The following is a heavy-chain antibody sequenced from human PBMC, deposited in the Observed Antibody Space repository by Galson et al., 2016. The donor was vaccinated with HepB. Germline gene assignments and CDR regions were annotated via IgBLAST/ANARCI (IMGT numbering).Heavy chain of an antibody. Sequence: SETLSLTCTVAGGSMSDRLYSWGWIRQPPGKGLEWIGTMYYSGNTYHNPSLKSRLTISLDTSKDQFSLKLSSVTAADTAVYYCASQPGSYYDSGGYYYSNKLGKWFLEIGGRGTLLTVSS. J-gene: IGHJ2*01. D-gene: IGHD3-22*01. CDR2: MYYSGNT. CDR3: ASQPGSYYDSGGYYYSNKLGKWFLEI. CDR1: GGSMSDRLYS. V-gene: IGHV4-39*01.